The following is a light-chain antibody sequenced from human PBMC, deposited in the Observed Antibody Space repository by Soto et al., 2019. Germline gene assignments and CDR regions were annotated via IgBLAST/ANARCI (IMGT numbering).Light chain of an antibody. J-gene: IGKJ1*01. CDR3: QQYGSSPQT. CDR2: GAS. Sequence: VMTQSPATLSVSPVARATLSCMASRSVGSDLAWYQQKPGQAPRLLIYGASSRATGIPDRFSGSGSGTDFTLTISRLEPEDFAVYYCQQYGSSPQTFGQGTKVDIK. V-gene: IGKV3-20*01. CDR1: RSVGSD.